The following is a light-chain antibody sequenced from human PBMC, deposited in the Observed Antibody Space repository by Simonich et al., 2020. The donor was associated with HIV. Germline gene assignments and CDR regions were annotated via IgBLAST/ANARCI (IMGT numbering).Light chain of an antibody. CDR3: QQYNSYPYT. V-gene: IGKV1-5*03. Sequence: DIQMTQSPSTLSASVGDRVNITCRASQSISSWLAWYQQKPGKAPKLLIYKASSLASGVPSRFSGSGSGTEFTLTISSLQPDDFATYYCQQYNSYPYTFGQGTKLEIK. CDR2: KAS. J-gene: IGKJ2*01. CDR1: QSISSW.